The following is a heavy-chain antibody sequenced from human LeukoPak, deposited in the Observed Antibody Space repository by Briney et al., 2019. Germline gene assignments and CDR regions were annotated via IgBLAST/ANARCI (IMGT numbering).Heavy chain of an antibody. Sequence: GGSLRLSCAASGFTVSSNYMSWVRQAPGKGLEWVAVISYDGSNKYYADSVKGRFTISRDNSKNTLYLQMNSLRAEDTAVYYCAKDLLPYYYDSSGGDYWGQGTLVTVSS. J-gene: IGHJ4*02. CDR1: GFTVSSNY. D-gene: IGHD3-22*01. CDR2: ISYDGSNK. CDR3: AKDLLPYYYDSSGGDY. V-gene: IGHV3-30*18.